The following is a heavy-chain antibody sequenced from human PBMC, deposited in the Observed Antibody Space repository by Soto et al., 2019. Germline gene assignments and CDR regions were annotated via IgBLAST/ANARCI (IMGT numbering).Heavy chain of an antibody. D-gene: IGHD3-16*02. Sequence: TGGSPRLSCAASGFTFSGSAMHWVRQASGKGLEWVGRIRSKANSYATAYAASVKGRFTISRDDSKNTAYLQMNSLKTEDTAVYYCARDGPGEYDYVWGSYRYSYFDYWGQGTLVTVSS. V-gene: IGHV3-73*01. CDR2: IRSKANSYAT. CDR1: GFTFSGSA. CDR3: ARDGPGEYDYVWGSYRYSYFDY. J-gene: IGHJ4*02.